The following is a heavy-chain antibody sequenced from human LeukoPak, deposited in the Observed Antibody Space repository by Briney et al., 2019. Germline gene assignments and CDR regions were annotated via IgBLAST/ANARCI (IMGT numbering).Heavy chain of an antibody. V-gene: IGHV1-2*02. J-gene: IGHJ4*02. D-gene: IGHD6-19*01. CDR2: INPNSGGT. CDR1: GYTFSGYY. CDR3: ARERLGEQWLVLSESKNSFDY. Sequence: ASVKVSCKASGYTFSGYYVHWVRQAPGQGLEWMGWINPNSGGTNYAQKFQGRVTMTRDTSISTAYMELRSLRSDDTAEYYRARERLGEQWLVLSESKNSFDYWGQGTLVTVSS.